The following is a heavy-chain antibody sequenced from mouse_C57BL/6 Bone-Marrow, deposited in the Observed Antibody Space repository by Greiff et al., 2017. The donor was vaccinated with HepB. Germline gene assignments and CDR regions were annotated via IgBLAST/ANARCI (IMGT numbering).Heavy chain of an antibody. CDR1: GFNIKDDY. Sequence: EVKLVESGAELVRPGASVKLSCTASGFNIKDDYMHWVKQRPEQGLEWIGWIDPENGDTEYASKFQGKATITADTSSNTAYLQLSSLTSEDTAVYYCTTLLLRLDVWGTGTTVTVSS. V-gene: IGHV14-4*01. D-gene: IGHD1-1*01. CDR2: IDPENGDT. CDR3: TTLLLRLDV. J-gene: IGHJ1*03.